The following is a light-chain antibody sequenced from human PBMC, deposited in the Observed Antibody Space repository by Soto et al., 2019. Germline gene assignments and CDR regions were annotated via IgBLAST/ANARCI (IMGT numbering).Light chain of an antibody. V-gene: IGKV3D-15*01. CDR1: QSVWSH. Sequence: EIVMTQSPDSLYVSAGESATLSCRASQSVWSHLAWYQQKPGQAPRLLIYGTSTKASGTPPRFRGSGSGTQFTLDINYLQSDDFAIYYCQQYHDWVTFGAGTRVEI. CDR3: QQYHDWVT. CDR2: GTS. J-gene: IGKJ4*01.